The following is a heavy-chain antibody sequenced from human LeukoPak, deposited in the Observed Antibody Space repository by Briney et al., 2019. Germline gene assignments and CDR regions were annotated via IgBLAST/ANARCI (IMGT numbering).Heavy chain of an antibody. CDR2: INPNSGNT. D-gene: IGHD3-10*01. CDR1: GYTFTTYD. CDR3: ASPQRGSGSYYSDY. J-gene: IGHJ4*02. V-gene: IGHV1-8*03. Sequence: ASVKVSCKASGYTFTTYDINWVRQATGQGLEWMGWINPNSGNTGYAQKFQGRVTITRNTSISTAYMELSSLRSEDTAVYYCASPQRGSGSYYSDYWGQGTLVTVSS.